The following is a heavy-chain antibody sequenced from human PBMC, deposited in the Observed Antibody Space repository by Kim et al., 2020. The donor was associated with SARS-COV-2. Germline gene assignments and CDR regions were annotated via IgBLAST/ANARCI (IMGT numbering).Heavy chain of an antibody. CDR3: ARSAKTNYDSSGYPDY. J-gene: IGHJ4*02. CDR2: IIPIFGTA. V-gene: IGHV1-69*13. D-gene: IGHD3-22*01. Sequence: SVKVSCKASGGTFSSYAISWVRQAPGQGLEWMGGIIPIFGTANYAQKFQGRVTITADESTSTAYMELSSLRSEDTAVYYCARSAKTNYDSSGYPDYWGQGTLVTVSS. CDR1: GGTFSSYA.